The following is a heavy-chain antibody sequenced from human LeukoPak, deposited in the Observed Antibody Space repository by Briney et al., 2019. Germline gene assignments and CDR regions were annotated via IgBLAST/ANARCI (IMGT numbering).Heavy chain of an antibody. CDR2: ISGSGGST. Sequence: GGSLRLSCAASGFTFDDYGMSWVRQAPGKGLEWVSAISGSGGSTYYADSVKGRFTISRDNSKNTLYLQMNSLRAEDTAVYYCAKVATTVTTRNYYFDYWGQGTLVTVSS. CDR3: AKVATTVTTRNYYFDY. D-gene: IGHD4-17*01. J-gene: IGHJ4*02. CDR1: GFTFDDYG. V-gene: IGHV3-23*01.